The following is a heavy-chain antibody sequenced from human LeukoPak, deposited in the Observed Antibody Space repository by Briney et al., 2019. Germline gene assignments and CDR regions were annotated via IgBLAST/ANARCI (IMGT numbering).Heavy chain of an antibody. CDR3: ARRYLRGLLWFGELNWFDP. J-gene: IGHJ5*02. CDR1: GGTNSSSSYY. D-gene: IGHD3-10*01. Sequence: PAETLSVTCTVSGGTNSSSSYYWGWVREPPGKRLERVGRIYYSGSTYYKQSLKSLVIISVDTSKIQFSLMLSSVTAADTAVYYCARRYLRGLLWFGELNWFDPLGQGTLVTVSS. V-gene: IGHV4-39*01. CDR2: IYYSGST.